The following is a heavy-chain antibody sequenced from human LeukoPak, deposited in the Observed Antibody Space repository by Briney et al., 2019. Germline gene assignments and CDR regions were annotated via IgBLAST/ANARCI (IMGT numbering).Heavy chain of an antibody. CDR2: IYYSGST. J-gene: IGHJ5*02. CDR1: GGSISSYY. Sequence: SETLSLTCPVSGGSISSYYWSWIPQPPGKGLEWIGYIYYSGSTNYNPSLKSRVTISVDTSKNQFSLKLSSVTAADTAVYYCARGGHSSSSYPFDPWGQGTLVTVSS. CDR3: ARGGHSSSSYPFDP. D-gene: IGHD6-13*01. V-gene: IGHV4-59*12.